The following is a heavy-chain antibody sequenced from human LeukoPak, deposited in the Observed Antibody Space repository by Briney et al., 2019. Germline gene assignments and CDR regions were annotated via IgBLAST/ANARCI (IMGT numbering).Heavy chain of an antibody. V-gene: IGHV1-2*02. D-gene: IGHD1-26*01. Sequence: ASVKVSCKASGYTFTGYYMHWVRQAPGQGLEWMGWINPNSGGTNYAQNFQGRVTMTRDTSLSTAYMELSRLRSDDTAVYYCARGKVGATQPGSYWGQGTLVTVSS. CDR1: GYTFTGYY. CDR2: INPNSGGT. J-gene: IGHJ4*02. CDR3: ARGKVGATQPGSY.